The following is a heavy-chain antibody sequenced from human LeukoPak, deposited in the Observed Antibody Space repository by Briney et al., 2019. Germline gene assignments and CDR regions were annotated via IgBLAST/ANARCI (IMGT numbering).Heavy chain of an antibody. V-gene: IGHV1-69*05. CDR2: IIPIFGTA. CDR3: AREFSYCSSTSCYALFGY. D-gene: IGHD2-2*01. J-gene: IGHJ4*02. CDR1: GYTFTSYA. Sequence: GASVKVSCKASGYTFTSYAMNWVRQAPGQGLEWMGWIIPIFGTANYAQKFQGRVTITTDESTSTAYMELSSLRSEDTAVYYCAREFSYCSSTSCYALFGYWGQGTLVTVSS.